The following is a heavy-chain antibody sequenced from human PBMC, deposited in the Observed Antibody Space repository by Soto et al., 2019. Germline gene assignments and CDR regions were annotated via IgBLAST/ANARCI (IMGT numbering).Heavy chain of an antibody. CDR1: GGTFSSYA. V-gene: IGHV1-69*13. CDR3: ARGIAARPPYYYGMDV. J-gene: IGHJ6*02. D-gene: IGHD6-6*01. Sequence: SVKVSCKASGGTFSSYAISWVRQAPGQGLEWMGGIIPIFGTANYAQKFQGRVTITADESTSTAYMELSSLRSEDTAVYYCARGIAARPPYYYGMDVWGQGTTVTVSS. CDR2: IIPIFGTA.